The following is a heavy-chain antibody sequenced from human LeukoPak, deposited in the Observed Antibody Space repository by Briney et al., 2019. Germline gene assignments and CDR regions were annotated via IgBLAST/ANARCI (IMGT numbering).Heavy chain of an antibody. CDR1: GGSFSGYY. J-gene: IGHJ4*02. D-gene: IGHD5-18*01. V-gene: IGHV4-34*01. Sequence: PSETLSLTCAVYGGSFSGYYWSWIRQPPGKGLEWIGEINHSGSTNYNPPLKSRVTISVDTSKNQFSLKLSSVTAADTAVYYCARATAYYFDYWGQGTLVTVSS. CDR3: ARATAYYFDY. CDR2: INHSGST.